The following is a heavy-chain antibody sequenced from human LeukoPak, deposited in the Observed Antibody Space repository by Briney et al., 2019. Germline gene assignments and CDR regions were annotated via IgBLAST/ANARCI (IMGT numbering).Heavy chain of an antibody. V-gene: IGHV4-4*02. CDR1: SGSISTSNW. CDR3: ARAPLYGGHADWFDP. J-gene: IGHJ5*02. CDR2: IYYSGST. Sequence: NPSETLSLTCGVSSGSISTSNWWSWIRQPPGKGLEWIGYIYYSGSTYYNPSLKSRVTISVDTSKNQFSLKLSSVTAADTAVYYCARAPLYGGHADWFDPWGQGTLVTVSS. D-gene: IGHD4-17*01.